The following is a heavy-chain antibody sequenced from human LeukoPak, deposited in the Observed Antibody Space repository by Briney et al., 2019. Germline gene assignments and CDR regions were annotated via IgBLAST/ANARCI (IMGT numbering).Heavy chain of an antibody. Sequence: GGSLRLSCAASGFTFSSYGMHWVRQAPGKGLEWVAVIWYDGSNKYYADSVKGRFTISRDNSKNTLHLQMNSLRAEDTAVYYCARDSGSGYYYVGWGQGTLVTVSS. CDR1: GFTFSSYG. J-gene: IGHJ4*02. D-gene: IGHD3-22*01. CDR3: ARDSGSGYYYVG. CDR2: IWYDGSNK. V-gene: IGHV3-33*01.